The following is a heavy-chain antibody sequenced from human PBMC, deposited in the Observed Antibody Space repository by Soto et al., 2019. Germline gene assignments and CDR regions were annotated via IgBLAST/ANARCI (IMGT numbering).Heavy chain of an antibody. J-gene: IGHJ6*03. CDR1: GFTFSSNG. Sequence: QVQLVESGGGVVQPGRSLRLSCAASGFTFSSNGMHWVRQVPGKGLEWVAVIWYDGSNKYYADSVKGRFTISRDNSKNTRYLQMNSLRAEDTAMYYCASGRGNYFYYMDVWGKGTTVTVSS. CDR3: ASGRGNYFYYMDV. CDR2: IWYDGSNK. D-gene: IGHD3-10*01. V-gene: IGHV3-33*01.